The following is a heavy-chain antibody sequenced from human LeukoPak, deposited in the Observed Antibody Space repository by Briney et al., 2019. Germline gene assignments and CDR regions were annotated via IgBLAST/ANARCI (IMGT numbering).Heavy chain of an antibody. D-gene: IGHD3-10*01. Sequence: PGGSLRLSCAASGFTFDDYAMPWVRQAPGKGLEWVSLISGDGGSTYYADSVKGRFTISRDNSKNSLYLQMNSLRTEDTALYYCAKLLGSGSYYNVAPWGQGTLVTVSS. CDR2: ISGDGGST. V-gene: IGHV3-43*02. CDR1: GFTFDDYA. CDR3: AKLLGSGSYYNVAP. J-gene: IGHJ5*02.